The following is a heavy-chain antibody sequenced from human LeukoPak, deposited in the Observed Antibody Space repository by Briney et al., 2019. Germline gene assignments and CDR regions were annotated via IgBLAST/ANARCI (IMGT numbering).Heavy chain of an antibody. CDR3: ARGRYSSSYP. V-gene: IGHV3-21*01. CDR2: ISSSSSYM. Sequence: GGSLRLSCAASGFTFSSYSMNWVRQAPGKGLEWVSSISSSSSYMYYADSVKGRFTISRVNAKNSLYLQMNSLRAEDTAVYYCARGRYSSSYPWGQGTLVTVSS. CDR1: GFTFSSYS. D-gene: IGHD6-6*01. J-gene: IGHJ5*02.